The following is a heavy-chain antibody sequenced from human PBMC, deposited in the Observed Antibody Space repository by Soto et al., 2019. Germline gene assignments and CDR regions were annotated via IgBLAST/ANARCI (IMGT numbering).Heavy chain of an antibody. CDR1: GYSFTSYW. D-gene: IGHD2-15*01. Sequence: GESLKISCKGSGYSFTSYWIGWVRQMPGKGLEWMGIIYPGDSDTRYSPSFQGQVTISADKSISTAYLQWSSLKASDTSMYYCARRYCSGGSCHSGFDYWGQGTLVTVSS. CDR3: ARRYCSGGSCHSGFDY. J-gene: IGHJ4*02. CDR2: IYPGDSDT. V-gene: IGHV5-51*01.